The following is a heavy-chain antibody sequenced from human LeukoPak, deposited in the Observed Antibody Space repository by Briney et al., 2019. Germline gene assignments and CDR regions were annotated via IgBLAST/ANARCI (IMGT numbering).Heavy chain of an antibody. D-gene: IGHD4-17*01. J-gene: IGHJ4*02. CDR3: ARQGDDYGDYGLIDY. Sequence: PSETLSLTCAVYGGSFSGYYWSWIRQPPGKGLEWIGYIYYSGSTNYNPSLKSRVTISVDTSKNQFSLKLSSVTAADTAVYYCARQGDDYGDYGLIDYWGQGTLVTVSS. V-gene: IGHV4-59*08. CDR1: GGSFSGYY. CDR2: IYYSGST.